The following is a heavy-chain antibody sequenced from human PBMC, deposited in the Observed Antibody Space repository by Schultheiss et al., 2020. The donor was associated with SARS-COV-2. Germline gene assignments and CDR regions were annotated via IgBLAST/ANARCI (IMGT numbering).Heavy chain of an antibody. J-gene: IGHJ5*02. CDR1: GFSFSNYA. D-gene: IGHD1-26*01. CDR2: ISSSGYST. Sequence: GGSLRLSCSASGFSFSNYAMSWVRQAPGEGLEWVSSISSSGYSTNYADSVKGRFTVSRDNSKNTLDLQMNSLRAEDKAVYYCAKDRGNIWDLPRFDPWGQGTLVTVSS. CDR3: AKDRGNIWDLPRFDP. V-gene: IGHV3-23*01.